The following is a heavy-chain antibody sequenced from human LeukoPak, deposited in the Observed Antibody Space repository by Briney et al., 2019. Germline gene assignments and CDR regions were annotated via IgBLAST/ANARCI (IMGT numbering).Heavy chain of an antibody. J-gene: IGHJ4*02. V-gene: IGHV4-34*01. D-gene: IGHD2-2*02. CDR3: ARARTDQLLYDY. Sequence: SETLSLTCAVYGGSFSGYYWSWIRQPPGKGQEWIGEINHSGSTNYNPSLKSRVTISVDTSKNQFSLKLSSVTAADTAVYYCARARTDQLLYDYWGQGTLVTVSS. CDR2: INHSGST. CDR1: GGSFSGYY.